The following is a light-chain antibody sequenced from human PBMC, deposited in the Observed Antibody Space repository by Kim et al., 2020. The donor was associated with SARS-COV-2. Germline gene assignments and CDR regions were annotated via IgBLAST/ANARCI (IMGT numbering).Light chain of an antibody. V-gene: IGLV1-40*01. Sequence: FTISCTGSSSNIGAGYDVHWYQQLPGTAPKLLIYDNTNRPSGVPDRFSGSNSGTSASLAITGLQTEDEADYYCQSYDSSLSGFYVFGTGTRVTVL. CDR3: QSYDSSLSGFYV. CDR1: SSNIGAGYD. J-gene: IGLJ1*01. CDR2: DNT.